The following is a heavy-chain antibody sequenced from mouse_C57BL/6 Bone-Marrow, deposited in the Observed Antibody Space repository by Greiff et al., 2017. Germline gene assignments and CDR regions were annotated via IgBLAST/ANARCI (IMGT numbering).Heavy chain of an antibody. D-gene: IGHD2-2*01. CDR1: GYTFTSYW. V-gene: IGHV1-52*01. CDR2: IDPSDSET. J-gene: IGHJ4*01. Sequence: QVQLQQSGAELVRPGSSVKLSCKASGYTFTSYWMHWVKQRPIQGLEWIGNIDPSDSETHYNQKFKDKATLTVDKSSSTAYMQLSSLTSEDSAVYYCARGGYHYAMDYWGQGTSVTVAS. CDR3: ARGGYHYAMDY.